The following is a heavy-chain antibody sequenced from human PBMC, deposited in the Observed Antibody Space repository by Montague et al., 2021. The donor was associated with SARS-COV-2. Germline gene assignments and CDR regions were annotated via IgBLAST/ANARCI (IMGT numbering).Heavy chain of an antibody. J-gene: IGHJ3*02. CDR1: GGSISRYS. D-gene: IGHD6-13*01. V-gene: IGHV4-59*01. Sequence: SETLSLTCTVSGGSISRYSWTWIRQPPGKGLEWIGDIYNSGSTNYNPSLTSRVTISVDTSKNQFSLKLSSVAAADTAVYYCAGVGRGSSWYEVAFDIWGQETMVTVS. CDR3: AGVGRGSSWYEVAFDI. CDR2: IYNSGST.